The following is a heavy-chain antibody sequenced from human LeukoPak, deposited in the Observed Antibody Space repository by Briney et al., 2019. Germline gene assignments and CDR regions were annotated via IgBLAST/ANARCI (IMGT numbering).Heavy chain of an antibody. J-gene: IGHJ4*02. CDR3: AKFGGLSSSFSPNYFDY. CDR2: ISGSGGST. Sequence: PGGSLRLSCAASGFTFSSYAMSWVRQAPGKGLEWVSAISGSGGSTYYADSVKGRFTISRDKSKNTLYLQMNSLRAEDTAVYYCAKFGGLSSSFSPNYFDYWDQGTLVTVSS. V-gene: IGHV3-23*01. D-gene: IGHD6-13*01. CDR1: GFTFSSYA.